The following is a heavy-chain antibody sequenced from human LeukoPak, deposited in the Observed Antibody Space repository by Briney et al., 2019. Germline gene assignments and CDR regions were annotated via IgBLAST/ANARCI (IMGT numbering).Heavy chain of an antibody. CDR1: GGTFSSYA. Sequence: SVKVSCKASGGTFSSYAISWVRQAPGQGLEWMGGIIPIFGTANYAQKFQGRVTITTDESTSTAYMELSSLRSEDTAVYYCARDHGEMGSSSLDYWGQETLVTVSS. D-gene: IGHD6-6*01. CDR3: ARDHGEMGSSSLDY. V-gene: IGHV1-69*05. CDR2: IIPIFGTA. J-gene: IGHJ4*02.